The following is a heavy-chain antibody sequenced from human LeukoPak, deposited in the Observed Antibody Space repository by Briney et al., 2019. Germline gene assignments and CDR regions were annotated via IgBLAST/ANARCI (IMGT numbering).Heavy chain of an antibody. CDR3: ARGITMVRGVSNDAFDI. V-gene: IGHV3-13*01. CDR1: GFTFSSYD. D-gene: IGHD3-10*01. CDR2: IGTAGDT. Sequence: PGGSLRLSCAASGFTFSSYDMHWVRQATGKGLEWVSAIGTAGDTYYPGSVKGRFTISRENAKNSLYLQMNSLRAGDTAVYYCARGITMVRGVSNDAFDIWGQGTMVTVSS. J-gene: IGHJ3*02.